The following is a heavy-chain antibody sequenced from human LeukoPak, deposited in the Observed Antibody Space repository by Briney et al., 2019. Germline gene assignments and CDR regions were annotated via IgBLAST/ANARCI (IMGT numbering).Heavy chain of an antibody. J-gene: IGHJ2*01. CDR2: IWYDGSNK. V-gene: IGHV3-33*01. CDR1: GFPFSSYG. Sequence: PGGSLSLSCAAPGFPFSSYGMHWVRPAPGKGLEWVAVIWYDGSNKYYADPVKARFPISRDNSKNTLYLQMNSLRAEDTAVCYCARGFMYSSSWYRRYFDLWGRGTLVTVSS. CDR3: ARGFMYSSSWYRRYFDL. D-gene: IGHD6-13*01.